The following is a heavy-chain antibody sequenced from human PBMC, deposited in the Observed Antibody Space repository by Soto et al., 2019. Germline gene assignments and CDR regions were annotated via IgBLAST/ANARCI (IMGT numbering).Heavy chain of an antibody. Sequence: SETLSLTCTVSGGSISSYYWSWIRQPPGKGLEWIGSIYYSGSTYYNPSLKSRVTISVDTSKNQFSLKLSSVTAADTAVYYCACIFSGGYGYGFYYYGMDVWGQVTTVTVSS. CDR3: ACIFSGGYGYGFYYYGMDV. V-gene: IGHV4-59*05. CDR1: GGSISSYY. D-gene: IGHD5-18*01. CDR2: IYYSGST. J-gene: IGHJ6*02.